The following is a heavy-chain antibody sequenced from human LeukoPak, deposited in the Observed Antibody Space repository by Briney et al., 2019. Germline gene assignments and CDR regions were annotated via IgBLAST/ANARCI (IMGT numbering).Heavy chain of an antibody. Sequence: PSETLSLTCTVSGGSISSYYWSWIRQPPGKGLQWIGYIYYSGSTNYNPSLNSRVTISIDTSKNQFSLKLSSVTAADTAVYYCARAWDTAMVNYYYGMDVWGQGTTVTVSS. CDR3: ARAWDTAMVNYYYGMDV. CDR1: GGSISSYY. CDR2: IYYSGST. J-gene: IGHJ6*02. D-gene: IGHD5-18*01. V-gene: IGHV4-59*01.